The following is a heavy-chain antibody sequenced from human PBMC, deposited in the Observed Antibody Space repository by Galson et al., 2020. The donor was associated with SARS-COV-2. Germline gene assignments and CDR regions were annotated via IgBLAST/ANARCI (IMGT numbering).Heavy chain of an antibody. CDR1: GYTFTIFY. V-gene: IGHV1-46*01. J-gene: IGHJ4*02. D-gene: IGHD6-19*01. CDR3: ARDHGRGWYPYY. Sequence: ASVKVSCKASGYTFTIFYMHWVRQAPGQGLEWMGIINSNDGSTSYAQKFEGRVTMTRDTSTSTAYMELSSLTSEDTAVYYCARDHGRGWYPYYWGQGILVTVSP. CDR2: INSNDGST.